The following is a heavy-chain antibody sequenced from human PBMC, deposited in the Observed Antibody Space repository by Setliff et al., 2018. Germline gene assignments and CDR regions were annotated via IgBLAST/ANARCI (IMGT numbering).Heavy chain of an antibody. CDR2: IWNDGSTK. V-gene: IGHV3-33*08. CDR3: ARNWATAQHYYYGMDV. Sequence: PGGSLRLSCAASGFTFSPYIIHWVRQAPGKGLEWVALIWNDGSTKFYGDSVKGRFTISRDNSENTLYLQMNSLRAEDTAVYYCARNWATAQHYYYGMDVWGQGTTVTVSS. J-gene: IGHJ6*02. D-gene: IGHD2-21*02. CDR1: GFTFSPYI.